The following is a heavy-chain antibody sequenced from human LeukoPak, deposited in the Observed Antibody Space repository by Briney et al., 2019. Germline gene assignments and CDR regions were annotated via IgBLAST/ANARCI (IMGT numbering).Heavy chain of an antibody. J-gene: IGHJ4*02. Sequence: PSETLSLTCAVYGGSFSGYYWSWIRQPPGKGLEWIGYIYYSGSTNYNPSLKSRVTISVDTSKNQFSLKLSSVTAADTAVYYCARAPIVVVPAAYFDYWGQGTLVTVSS. CDR2: IYYSGST. CDR1: GGSFSGYY. D-gene: IGHD2-2*01. V-gene: IGHV4-59*01. CDR3: ARAPIVVVPAAYFDY.